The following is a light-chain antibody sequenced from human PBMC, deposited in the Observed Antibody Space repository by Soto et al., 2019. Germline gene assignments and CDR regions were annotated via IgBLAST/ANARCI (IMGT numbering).Light chain of an antibody. V-gene: IGKV3-20*01. CDR2: GAS. Sequence: EIVLTQSPATLSLSPGERATLSCRASQSVNSHLAWYQQKPGQAPRLVIYGASSRATGIPDRFSGSGSGTDFTLTISRLEPEDFAVYYCQQYGSSPRSFTFGPGTKVDIK. CDR1: QSVNSH. J-gene: IGKJ3*01. CDR3: QQYGSSPRSFT.